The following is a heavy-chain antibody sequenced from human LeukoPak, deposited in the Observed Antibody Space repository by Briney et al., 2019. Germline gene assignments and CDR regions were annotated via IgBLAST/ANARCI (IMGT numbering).Heavy chain of an antibody. CDR2: IHPSGTT. Sequence: PSETLSLTCTVSGSSMSDYYWGFIRQPAGKGLEWIGRIHPSGTTYFNPSLKSRVTMSVDTSQSQFSLRLTSMTAADTAVYFCARGDYYDGGGRNWFDPWGQGILVAVSS. CDR1: GSSMSDYY. D-gene: IGHD3-16*01. V-gene: IGHV4-4*07. J-gene: IGHJ5*02. CDR3: ARGDYYDGGGRNWFDP.